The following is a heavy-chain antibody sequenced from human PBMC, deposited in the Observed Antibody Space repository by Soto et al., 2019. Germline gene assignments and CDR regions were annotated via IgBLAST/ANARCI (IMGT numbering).Heavy chain of an antibody. CDR2: ISYDGSNK. Sequence: QVQLVESGGGVVQPGRSLRLSCAASGFTFSSYAMHWVRQAPGKGLEWVAVISYDGSNKYYADSVKGRFTISRDNSKNTLYLQMNSLRAEDTAVYYCARDYLAAFRRGNWFDPWGQGTLVTVSS. CDR1: GFTFSSYA. CDR3: ARDYLAAFRRGNWFDP. D-gene: IGHD6-6*01. J-gene: IGHJ5*02. V-gene: IGHV3-30-3*01.